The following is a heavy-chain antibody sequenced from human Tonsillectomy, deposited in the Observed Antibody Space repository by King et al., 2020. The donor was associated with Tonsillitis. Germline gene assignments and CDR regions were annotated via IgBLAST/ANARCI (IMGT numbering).Heavy chain of an antibody. CDR1: GGTCSSYA. CDR3: ARGGMDRNWFDP. Sequence: VQLVESGAEVKKPGSSVKVSCKASGGTCSSYAISWVRQAPGQGLEWMGGIIPIFDTRNYAQKFRDRVTIKAEESTGTFYMEMSSLKSEDAAVYYCARGGMDRNWFDPWGQGTLVTVS. CDR2: IIPIFDTR. J-gene: IGHJ5*02. D-gene: IGHD2-2*03. V-gene: IGHV1-69*01.